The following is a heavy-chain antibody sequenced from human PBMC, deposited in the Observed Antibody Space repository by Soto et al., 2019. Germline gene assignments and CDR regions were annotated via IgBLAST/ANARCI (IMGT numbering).Heavy chain of an antibody. Sequence: ASVKVSCKASGYLLTAYSMHWVRLAPGQGLEWMGVVNPSGGSTKYAQNFQGRVTMTRDTSTTTIYMELSSLRSDDTAIYYCAREENCSGGTCYSEYFHRWGQGTLVTVSS. CDR2: VNPSGGST. CDR3: AREENCSGGTCYSEYFHR. V-gene: IGHV1-46*01. D-gene: IGHD2-15*01. J-gene: IGHJ1*01. CDR1: GYLLTAYS.